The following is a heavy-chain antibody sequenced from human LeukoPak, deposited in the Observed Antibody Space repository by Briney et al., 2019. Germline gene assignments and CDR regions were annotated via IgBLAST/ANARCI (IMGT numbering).Heavy chain of an antibody. CDR2: ISDGGII. Sequence: PSETLSLTCTVSGGSISGYYWNWVRQSPGKGLGWIGYISDGGIIKSNPSLKSRVPISAYTSKNQVSLKLTSVTAADTAVYYCARSLFNWNYGWFDHWGQGSLVTVSS. D-gene: IGHD1-7*01. CDR1: GGSISGYY. V-gene: IGHV4-59*08. J-gene: IGHJ5*02. CDR3: ARSLFNWNYGWFDH.